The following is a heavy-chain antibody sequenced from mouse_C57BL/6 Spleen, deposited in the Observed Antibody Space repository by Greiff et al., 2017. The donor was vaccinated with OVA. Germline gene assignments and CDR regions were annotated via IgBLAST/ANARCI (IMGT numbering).Heavy chain of an antibody. Sequence: EVQGVESGGGLVQPGGSLKLSCAASGFTFSDYGMAWVRQAPRKGPEWVAFISNLAYSIYYADTVTGRFTISRENAKNTLYLEMSSLRSEDTAMYYCARHLTAQATYAMDYWGQGTSVTVSS. D-gene: IGHD3-2*02. CDR1: GFTFSDYG. V-gene: IGHV5-15*01. CDR2: ISNLAYSI. CDR3: ARHLTAQATYAMDY. J-gene: IGHJ4*01.